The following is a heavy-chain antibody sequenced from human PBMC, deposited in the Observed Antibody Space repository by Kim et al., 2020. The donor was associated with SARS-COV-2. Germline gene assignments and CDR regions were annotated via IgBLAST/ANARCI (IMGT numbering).Heavy chain of an antibody. V-gene: IGHV1-18*01. CDR2: ISAYNGNT. CDR3: ARDVGASTLYYYYGMDV. D-gene: IGHD1-26*01. J-gene: IGHJ6*02. CDR1: GYTFTSYG. Sequence: ASVKVSCKASGYTFTSYGISWVRQAPGQRLEWMGWISAYNGNTNYAQKLQGRVTMTTDTSTSTAYMELRSLRSDDTAVYYCARDVGASTLYYYYGMDVWGQGTTVTVSS.